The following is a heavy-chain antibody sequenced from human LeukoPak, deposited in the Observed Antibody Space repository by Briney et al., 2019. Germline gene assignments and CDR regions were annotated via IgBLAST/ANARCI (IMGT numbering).Heavy chain of an antibody. CDR1: GDSVSIYY. CDR2: IYYRGNT. CDR3: ARAGNNWSFDY. Sequence: SETLSLTCTVSGDSVSIYYWSWIRQPPGKGLEWIGYIYYRGNTNYNPSLKSRVTMAVDTSKNQFSLKVSSVTAADTAVYYCARAGNNWSFDYWGQGTLVTISS. J-gene: IGHJ4*02. D-gene: IGHD1-1*01. V-gene: IGHV4-59*02.